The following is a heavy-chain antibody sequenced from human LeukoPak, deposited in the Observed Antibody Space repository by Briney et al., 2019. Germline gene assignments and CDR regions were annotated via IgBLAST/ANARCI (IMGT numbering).Heavy chain of an antibody. CDR1: GYTFTGYY. CDR3: ARGSFLYYDSSGAKPFDY. Sequence: ASVKVSCKASGYTFTGYYMHRVRQAPGQGLEWMGWINPNGGGTNYAQKFQGGVTMTRDTSISTAYMELSRLRSDDTAVYYCARGSFLYYDSSGAKPFDYWGQGTLVTVSS. CDR2: INPNGGGT. V-gene: IGHV1-2*02. D-gene: IGHD3-22*01. J-gene: IGHJ4*02.